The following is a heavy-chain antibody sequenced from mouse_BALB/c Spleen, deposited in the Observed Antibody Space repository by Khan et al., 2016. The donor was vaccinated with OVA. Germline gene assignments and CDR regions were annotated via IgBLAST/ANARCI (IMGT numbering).Heavy chain of an antibody. CDR3: ARDRIDY. CDR2: INPTSGYT. V-gene: IGHV1-7*01. J-gene: IGHJ2*01. Sequence: QVQLQQPGAELAKPGASVKMSCKASGYTFITYWMHWVKQRPGQGLEWIGYINPTSGYTDYNQKFKDKATLTADKSSSTAYMQLSSLTSDDSAVYYCARDRIDYWGQGTTLTVSS. CDR1: GYTFITYW.